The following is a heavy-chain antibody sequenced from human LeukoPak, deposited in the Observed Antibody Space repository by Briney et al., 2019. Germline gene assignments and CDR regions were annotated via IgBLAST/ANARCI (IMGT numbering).Heavy chain of an antibody. CDR1: GYSISSGYY. J-gene: IGHJ4*02. V-gene: IGHV4-38-2*02. CDR2: IYYSGST. CDR3: ARAMYYYDSSGYRGLFDY. D-gene: IGHD3-22*01. Sequence: SETLSLTCTVSGYSISSGYYWGWIRQPPGKGLEWIGSIYYSGSTYYNPSLKSRVTISVDTSKNQFSLKLSSVTAADTAVYYCARAMYYYDSSGYRGLFDYWGQGTLVTVSS.